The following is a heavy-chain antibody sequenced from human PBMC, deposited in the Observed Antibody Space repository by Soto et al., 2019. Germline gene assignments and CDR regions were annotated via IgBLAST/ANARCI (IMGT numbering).Heavy chain of an antibody. CDR2: IYYSGST. CDR3: ARPYRKVVVAATTPDGAFDI. CDR1: GGSISSSSYY. D-gene: IGHD2-15*01. J-gene: IGHJ3*02. Sequence: ETLSLTCTVSGGSISSSSYYWGWIRQPPGKGLEWIGSIYYSGSTYYNPSLKSRVTISVDTSKNQFSLKLSSVTAADTAVYYCARPYRKVVVAATTPDGAFDIWGQGTMVTVSS. V-gene: IGHV4-39*01.